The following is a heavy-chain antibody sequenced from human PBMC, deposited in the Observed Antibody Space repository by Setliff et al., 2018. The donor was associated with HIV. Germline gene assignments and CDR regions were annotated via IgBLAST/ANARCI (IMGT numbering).Heavy chain of an antibody. D-gene: IGHD5-12*01. CDR1: GVTFSNYP. J-gene: IGHJ2*01. Sequence: SVKVSCKASGVTFSNYPITWVRQAPGQGLEWMGRIIPIFDTGDYAQKFQGRVTISADRSTSTAYMELSSLRSEDTALYYCARDTRDGYRGVEYWYFDLWGRGTLVTVSS. CDR3: ARDTRDGYRGVEYWYFDL. CDR2: IIPIFDTG. V-gene: IGHV1-69*06.